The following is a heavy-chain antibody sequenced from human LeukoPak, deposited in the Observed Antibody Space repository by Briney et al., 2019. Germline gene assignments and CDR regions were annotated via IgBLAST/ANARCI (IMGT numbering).Heavy chain of an antibody. CDR1: GYTFTSYG. J-gene: IGHJ5*02. Sequence: ASVKVSCKASGYTFTSYGISWVRQAPGQGLEWMGWINPNSGDTNYAQKFQGRVTMTRDTSISTAYMDLSSLRSDDTAMYYCARIWSTATSGWNWFDPWGQGTLVTVSS. CDR3: ARIWSTATSGWNWFDP. CDR2: INPNSGDT. D-gene: IGHD6-13*01. V-gene: IGHV1-2*02.